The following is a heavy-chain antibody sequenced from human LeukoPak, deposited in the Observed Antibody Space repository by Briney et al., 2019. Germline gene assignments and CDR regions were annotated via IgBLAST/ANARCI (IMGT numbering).Heavy chain of an antibody. Sequence: GEXXXSGSTNYNPSLKSRVTISVDTSKNQFSLKLSSVTAADTAVYYCASSPFSGIRRKPIHWYFDLWGRGTLVTVSS. J-gene: IGHJ2*01. D-gene: IGHD3-10*01. CDR3: ASSPFSGIRRKPIHWYFDL. CDR2: XXXSGST. V-gene: IGHV4-34*01.